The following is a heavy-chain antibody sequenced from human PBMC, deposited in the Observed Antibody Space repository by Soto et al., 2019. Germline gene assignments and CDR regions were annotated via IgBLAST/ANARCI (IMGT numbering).Heavy chain of an antibody. D-gene: IGHD1-26*01. Sequence: ASVKVSCKASGYTFTSYYMHWVRQAPGQGLEWMGIINPSGGSTSYAQKFQGRVTMTRDTSTSTVYMELSSLRSEDTAVYYCARDTGATIPYNWFDPWGQGTLVTVSS. V-gene: IGHV1-46*01. CDR1: GYTFTSYY. CDR3: ARDTGATIPYNWFDP. CDR2: INPSGGST. J-gene: IGHJ5*02.